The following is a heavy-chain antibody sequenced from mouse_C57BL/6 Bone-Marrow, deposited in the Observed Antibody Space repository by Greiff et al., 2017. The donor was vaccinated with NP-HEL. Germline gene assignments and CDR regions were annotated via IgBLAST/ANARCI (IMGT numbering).Heavy chain of an antibody. J-gene: IGHJ1*03. V-gene: IGHV1-53*01. CDR2: INPSNGGT. D-gene: IGHD1-1*01. CDR3: ARLGTTVHHWYFDV. CDR1: GYTFTSYW. Sequence: QVQLQQSGTELVKPGASVKLSCKASGYTFTSYWMHWVKQRPGQGLEWIGNINPSNGGTNYNEKFKSKATLTVDKSSSTAYMQLSSLTSEDSAVYYCARLGTTVHHWYFDVWGTGTTVTVSS.